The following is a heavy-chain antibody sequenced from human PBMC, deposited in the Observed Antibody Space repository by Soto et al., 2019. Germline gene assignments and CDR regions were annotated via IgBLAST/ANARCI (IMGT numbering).Heavy chain of an antibody. J-gene: IGHJ6*02. CDR2: IDWDDDK. V-gene: IGHV2-70*01. CDR3: ARYLGYCSSTSCQEYGMDV. CDR1: WFSLRTSRMC. D-gene: IGHD2-2*01. Sequence: PTQTLKLHYTFPWFSLRTSRMCVSWLRHPPGKALEWLALIDWDDDKYYSTSLKTRLTISKDTSKNQVVLTMTNMDPVDTATYYCARYLGYCSSTSCQEYGMDVWGQGTTVNVS.